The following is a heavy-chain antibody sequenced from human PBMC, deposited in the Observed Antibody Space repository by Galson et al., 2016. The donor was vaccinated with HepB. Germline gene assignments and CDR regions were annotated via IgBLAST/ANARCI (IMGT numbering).Heavy chain of an antibody. D-gene: IGHD2-8*01. CDR2: INPNSGGT. J-gene: IGHJ5*02. Sequence: SVKVSCRASGYTFTGYYIHWVRQAPGQGLEWMGRINPNSGGTNSAQKFQGRVTMTRDTSITTAYMELSRLRSDDTAVYYCARDLEFCANGVCYGKEGFRVDPWGQGTLVSVSS. CDR1: GYTFTGYY. V-gene: IGHV1-2*06. CDR3: ARDLEFCANGVCYGKEGFRVDP.